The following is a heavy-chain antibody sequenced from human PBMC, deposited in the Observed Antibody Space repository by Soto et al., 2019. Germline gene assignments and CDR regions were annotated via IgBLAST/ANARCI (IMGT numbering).Heavy chain of an antibody. CDR3: ATASLGKDY. Sequence: QVQLVESGGGVVQPGRSLRLSCAASGFTFNTYAMHWVRQGPDKGLEWVAVISYDASLKYYADSVRGRFTISRDNSKNTLYLQMNSLTPEDTAVYYCATASLGKDYWGQVTLVTVSS. CDR1: GFTFNTYA. D-gene: IGHD7-27*01. CDR2: ISYDASLK. J-gene: IGHJ4*02. V-gene: IGHV3-30*03.